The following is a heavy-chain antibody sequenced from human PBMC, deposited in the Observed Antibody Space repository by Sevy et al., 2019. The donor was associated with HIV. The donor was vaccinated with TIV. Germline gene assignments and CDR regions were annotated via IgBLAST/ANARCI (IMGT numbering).Heavy chain of an antibody. V-gene: IGHV3-30-3*01. CDR2: ISYDGSNK. CDR1: GFTFSSYA. J-gene: IGHJ6*02. Sequence: GGSLRLSCAASGFTFSSYAMHWVRQAPGKGLECVAVISYDGSNKYYADSVKGRFTISRDNSKNTLYLQMNSLRAEDTAVYYCARAHHMTYYYYYGMDVWGQGTTVNVSS. CDR3: ARAHHMTYYYYYGMDV.